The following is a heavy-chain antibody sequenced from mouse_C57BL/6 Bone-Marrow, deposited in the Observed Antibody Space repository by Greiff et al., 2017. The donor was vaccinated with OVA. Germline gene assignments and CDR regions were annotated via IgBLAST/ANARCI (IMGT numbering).Heavy chain of an antibody. V-gene: IGHV1-64*01. CDR2: IHPNSGST. CDR1: GYTFTSYW. D-gene: IGHD1-1*01. CDR3: ARSITTVPRYFDV. J-gene: IGHJ1*03. Sequence: VQLQQPGAELVKPGASVKLSCKASGYTFTSYWMHWVKQRHGQGLEWIGLIHPNSGSTKYNEKFKRKATLTVDKSSSPAYMQLSSLTSEDSAVYYCARSITTVPRYFDVWGTGTTVTVSS.